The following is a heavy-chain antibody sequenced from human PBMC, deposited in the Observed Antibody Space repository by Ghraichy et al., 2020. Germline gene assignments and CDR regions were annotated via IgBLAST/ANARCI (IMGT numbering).Heavy chain of an antibody. CDR1: GFTFSSYW. CDR3: ARDCPAMGYYYYYGMDV. V-gene: IGHV3-7*01. J-gene: IGHJ6*02. CDR2: IKQDGSEK. D-gene: IGHD2-2*01. Sequence: GALRLSCAASGFTFSSYWMSWVRQAPGKGLEWVANIKQDGSEKYYVDSVKGRFTISRDNAKNSLYLQMNSLRAEDTAVYYCARDCPAMGYYYYYGMDVWGQGTTVTVSS.